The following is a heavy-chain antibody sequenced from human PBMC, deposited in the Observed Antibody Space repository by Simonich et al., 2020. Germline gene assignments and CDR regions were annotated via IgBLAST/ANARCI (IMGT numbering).Heavy chain of an antibody. CDR2: IRSSSSYI. D-gene: IGHD3-3*01. V-gene: IGHV3-21*01. CDR3: ARKRFLEWFFDY. CDR1: GFTFSSFS. Sequence: EVQLVESGGGLVKPGGSLRLSCAASGFTFSSFSMNWFRQAPGKGREWVLSIRSSSSYIYYADSVKGRFTISRDNAKNSLYLQMNSLRAEDTAVYYCARKRFLEWFFDYWGQGTLVTVSS. J-gene: IGHJ4*02.